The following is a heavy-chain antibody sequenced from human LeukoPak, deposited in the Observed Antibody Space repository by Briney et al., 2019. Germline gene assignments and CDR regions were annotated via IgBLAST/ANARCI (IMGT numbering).Heavy chain of an antibody. CDR1: ADSVSGSNGS. CDR2: TYYRGKWYY. Sequence: SLTLSLTCVISADSVSGSNGSWNWIRQSPSRGLEWLGSTYYRGKWYYDYAVSVKSRITINPDTYKNQFSLQLNSVTPEDTAVYYCAREPYYYDHTGFHPRYLDSWGQGALVSVSS. CDR3: AREPYYYDHTGFHPRYLDS. D-gene: IGHD3-22*01. J-gene: IGHJ4*02. V-gene: IGHV6-1*01.